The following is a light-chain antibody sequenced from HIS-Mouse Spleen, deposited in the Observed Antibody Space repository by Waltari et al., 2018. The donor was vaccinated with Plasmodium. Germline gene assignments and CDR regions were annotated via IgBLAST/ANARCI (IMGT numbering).Light chain of an antibody. V-gene: IGLV2-14*03. CDR2: DVS. CDR1: SSDFGGYNH. Sequence: QSALTQPASVSGSPGPSITISCTGTSSDFGGYNHVSWYQQHPGKAPKLMIYDVSNRPSGVSNRFSGSKSGNTASLTISGLQAEDEADYYCSSYTSSSPLVFGGGTKLTVL. J-gene: IGLJ3*02. CDR3: SSYTSSSPLV.